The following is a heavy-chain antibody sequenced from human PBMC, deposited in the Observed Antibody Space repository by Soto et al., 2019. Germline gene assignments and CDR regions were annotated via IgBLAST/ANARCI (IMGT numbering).Heavy chain of an antibody. CDR3: AQDLGSSWYHYNSFAP. CDR1: GFTFSGYA. V-gene: IGHV3-23*01. D-gene: IGHD6-13*01. J-gene: IGHJ5*02. Sequence: EVQLLESGGGLVQPGGSLRLSCAASGFTFSGYAMSWVRQAPGKGLEWFSAIGSGSPFYADSVKGRFTISRDNANSMLYLQMNSLRADDTAVYFCAQDLGSSWYHYNSFAPGGQGTLVTVSS. CDR2: IGSGSP.